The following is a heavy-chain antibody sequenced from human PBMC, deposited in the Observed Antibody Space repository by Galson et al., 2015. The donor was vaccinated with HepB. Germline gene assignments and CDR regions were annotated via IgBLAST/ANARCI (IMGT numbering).Heavy chain of an antibody. D-gene: IGHD3-10*01. J-gene: IGHJ4*02. CDR2: IYYSGST. CDR3: ARARYYYAYFDY. V-gene: IGHV4-30-4*01. Sequence: VQLQETGPGLVRPSETLSLTCTVSGGSISSGDYYWSWIRQPPGKGLEWIGYIYYSGSTYYNPSLKSRVTISVDTSKNQFSLKLSSVTAADTAVYYCARARYYYAYFDYWGQGTLVTVSS. CDR1: GGSISSGDYY.